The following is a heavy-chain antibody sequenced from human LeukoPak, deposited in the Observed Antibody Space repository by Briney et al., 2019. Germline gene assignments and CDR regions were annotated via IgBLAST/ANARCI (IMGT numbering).Heavy chain of an antibody. CDR3: ARGPSGYDSSFDY. V-gene: IGHV1-8*03. Sequence: ASVKVSCKASGYTFTSYDINWVRQATGLGLEWMGWMNPNSGNTGYAQKFQGRVTITRNISISTAYMELSSLRSEDTAAYYCARGPSGYDSSFDYWGQGTLVTVSS. J-gene: IGHJ4*02. CDR1: GYTFTSYD. D-gene: IGHD5-12*01. CDR2: MNPNSGNT.